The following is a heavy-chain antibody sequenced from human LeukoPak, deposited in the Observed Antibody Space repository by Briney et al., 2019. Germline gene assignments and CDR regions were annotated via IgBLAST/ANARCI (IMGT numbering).Heavy chain of an antibody. CDR1: GGSISSGSYY. V-gene: IGHV4-61*02. D-gene: IGHD1-26*01. CDR3: ARDAIVGATYFDY. Sequence: PSQTLSLTCTVSGGSISSGSYYWSWIRQPAGKGLEWIGRIYTSGSTNYNPSLKSRVTISVDTSKNQFPLKLSSVTAADTAVYYCARDAIVGATYFDYWGQGTLVTVSS. J-gene: IGHJ4*02. CDR2: IYTSGST.